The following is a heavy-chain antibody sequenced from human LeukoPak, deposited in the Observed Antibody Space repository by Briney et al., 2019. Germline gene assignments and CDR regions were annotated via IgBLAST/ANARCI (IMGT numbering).Heavy chain of an antibody. CDR1: GGSTSNYF. CDR3: ARDPEGHGYYFDY. CDR2: IHTSGST. D-gene: IGHD3-3*01. V-gene: IGHV4-4*07. Sequence: SETLSLTCTVSGGSTSNYFCTWLRQSAGTGLEWIGRIHTSGSTNYNPSLKSRVSMSVDTSMNQFSLKLSSVTAADTAVYYCARDPEGHGYYFDYWGQGALVTVSS. J-gene: IGHJ4*02.